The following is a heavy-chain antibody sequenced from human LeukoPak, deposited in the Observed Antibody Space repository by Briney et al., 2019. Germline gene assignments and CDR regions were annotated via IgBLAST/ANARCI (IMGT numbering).Heavy chain of an antibody. D-gene: IGHD3-10*01. CDR3: ARGGMVRGVPSDY. CDR2: MYYSGST. J-gene: IGHJ4*02. V-gene: IGHV4-39*07. CDR1: GGSIRTSSYY. Sequence: PAETLSLTCTVSGGSIRTSSYYWGWIRQPPGKGLEWLGSMYYSGSTHYKPSVKSRVTISVDTSKNQFSLKLSSVTAADTAAYYCARGGMVRGVPSDYWGQGTLVTVSS.